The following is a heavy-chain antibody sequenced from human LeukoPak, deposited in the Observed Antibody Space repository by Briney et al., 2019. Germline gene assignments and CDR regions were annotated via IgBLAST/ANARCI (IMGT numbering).Heavy chain of an antibody. Sequence: SEKVSCKASGGTFSSYAISWVRQAPGQGLEWVGGIIPISGTANYAQKFQGRVTITTDESTSTAYMELSSLRSEDTAVYYCARERETTVTYGDYYYYYMDVWGKGTTVTVSS. J-gene: IGHJ6*03. CDR3: ARERETTVTYGDYYYYYMDV. CDR1: GGTFSSYA. D-gene: IGHD4-17*01. V-gene: IGHV1-69*05. CDR2: IIPISGTA.